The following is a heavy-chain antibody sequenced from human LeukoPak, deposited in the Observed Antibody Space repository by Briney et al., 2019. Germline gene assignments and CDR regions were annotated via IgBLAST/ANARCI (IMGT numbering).Heavy chain of an antibody. CDR1: GGSFGGYY. CDR2: INHSGST. J-gene: IGHJ4*02. D-gene: IGHD2/OR15-2a*01. V-gene: IGHV4-34*01. CDR3: ARREYYTPFDY. Sequence: SETLSLTCAVYGGSFGGYYWSWIRQPPGKGLEWIGEINHSGSTNYNPSLKSRVTISVDTSKNQFSLELSSVTAADTAVYYCARREYYTPFDYWGQGTLVTVSS.